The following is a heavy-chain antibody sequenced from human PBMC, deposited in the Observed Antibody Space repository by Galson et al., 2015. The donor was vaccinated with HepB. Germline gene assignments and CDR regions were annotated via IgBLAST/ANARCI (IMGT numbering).Heavy chain of an antibody. CDR3: ASAYCTGGDCYPNAFDI. J-gene: IGHJ3*02. CDR2: INAGNGNT. D-gene: IGHD2-8*02. Sequence: SVKVSCKASGYTFTSYAMHWVRQAPGQRLEWMGWINAGNGNTKYSQKFQGRVTITRDTSASTAYMELSSLRSEDTAVYYCASAYCTGGDCYPNAFDIWGQGTMVTVSS. CDR1: GYTFTSYA. V-gene: IGHV1-3*01.